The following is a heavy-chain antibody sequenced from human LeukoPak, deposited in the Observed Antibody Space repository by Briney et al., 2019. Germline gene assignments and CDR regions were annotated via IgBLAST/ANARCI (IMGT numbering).Heavy chain of an antibody. Sequence: GRALRLSCAASGFTFSSYGMHWVRQAPGKGLEWVAVIWYDGGNKYYADSVKGRLTISRDNSKNTLYLQMNSLRAEDTAVYYCARERGMVRAKYYYYGMDVWGQGTTVTVSS. CDR1: GFTFSSYG. CDR2: IWYDGGNK. V-gene: IGHV3-33*01. J-gene: IGHJ6*02. CDR3: ARERGMVRAKYYYYGMDV. D-gene: IGHD3-10*01.